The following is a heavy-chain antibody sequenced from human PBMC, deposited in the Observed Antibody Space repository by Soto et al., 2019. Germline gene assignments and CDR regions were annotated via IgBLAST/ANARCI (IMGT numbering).Heavy chain of an antibody. D-gene: IGHD4-4*01. CDR3: ARDHMTPVTTGGVFDY. CDR2: ISAYNGNT. J-gene: IGHJ4*02. V-gene: IGHV1-18*04. CDR1: GYTFTSYG. Sequence: QVQLVQSGAEVKKPGASVKVSCKASGYTFTSYGISWVRQAPGQGLEWMGWISAYNGNTNYAQKLQGRVTMTTDTSPRTAYMELRSLRSDDTAVYYCARDHMTPVTTGGVFDYWGQGTLVTVSS.